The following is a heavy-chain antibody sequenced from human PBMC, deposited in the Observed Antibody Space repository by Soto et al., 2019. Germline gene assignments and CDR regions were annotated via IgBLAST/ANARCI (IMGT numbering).Heavy chain of an antibody. CDR2: IWYDGSNK. J-gene: IGHJ4*02. CDR3: ARDLGEFGSSWGIDY. V-gene: IGHV3-33*01. CDR1: GFTFSSYG. D-gene: IGHD6-13*01. Sequence: GGSLRLSCAASGFTFSSYGMHWVRQAPGKGLEWVAVIWYDGSNKYYADSVKGRFTISRDNSKNTLYLQMNSLRAEDTAVYYCARDLGEFGSSWGIDYWGQGTLVTVSS.